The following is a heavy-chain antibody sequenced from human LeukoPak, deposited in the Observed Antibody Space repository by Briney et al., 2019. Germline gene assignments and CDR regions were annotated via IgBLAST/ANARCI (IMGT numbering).Heavy chain of an antibody. V-gene: IGHV3-23*01. J-gene: IGHJ4*02. D-gene: IGHD3-10*01. CDR3: AKRGIVIRAVILIGFHKEAYYFDY. Sequence: GGSLRLSCVVSGITLSNYGMSWVRQAPGKGLEWVSGISERGGSTNYADSVKGRFIISRDTSKNTVYLQMNSLRVEDTAVYFCAKRGIVIRAVILIGFHKEAYYFDYWGQGILVTVSS. CDR2: ISERGGST. CDR1: GITLSNYG.